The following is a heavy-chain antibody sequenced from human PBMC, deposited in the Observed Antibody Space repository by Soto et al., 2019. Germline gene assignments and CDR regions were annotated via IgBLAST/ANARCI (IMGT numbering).Heavy chain of an antibody. CDR3: ARVIAYSGSGCLVY. V-gene: IGHV4-59*01. J-gene: IGHJ4*02. Sequence: PSETLSLTCTVSGGSISSYYWSWIRQPPGKGLEWIGYIYYSGSTNYNPSLKSRVTISVDTSKNQFSLKLSSVTAADTAVYYCARVIAYSGSGCLVYWGQGTLVTVS. D-gene: IGHD3-10*01. CDR2: IYYSGST. CDR1: GGSISSYY.